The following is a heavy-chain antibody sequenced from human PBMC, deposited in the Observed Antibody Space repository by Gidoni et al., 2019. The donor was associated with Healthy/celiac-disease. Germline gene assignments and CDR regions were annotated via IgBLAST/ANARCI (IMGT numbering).Heavy chain of an antibody. V-gene: IGHV3-7*03. J-gene: IGHJ4*02. D-gene: IGHD4-17*01. CDR1: GLTFSSYW. CDR3: ARVNYGDYSSLDY. Sequence: EVQLVESGGGLVQPGGSLRLSCAASGLTFSSYWMSWVRQAPGKGLEWVANIKQEGSEKYYGDSVKGRFTISRDNDKNSLYLQMNSLRAEDTAVYYCARVNYGDYSSLDYWGQGTLVTVSS. CDR2: IKQEGSEK.